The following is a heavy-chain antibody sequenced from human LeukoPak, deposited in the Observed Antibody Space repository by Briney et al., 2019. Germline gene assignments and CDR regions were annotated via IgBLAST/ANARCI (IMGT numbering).Heavy chain of an antibody. CDR3: ARHRRDVQLVGHSALDV. J-gene: IGHJ6*02. Sequence: SETLSLTCAVSGGSISSYYWSWIRQPPGKGLEWIGYISYTGNTKYNPSLKSRITMSVDTSKFQFSLRLRSVTAADTAVYYCARHRRDVQLVGHSALDVWGQGTTVTVSS. V-gene: IGHV4-59*08. CDR1: GGSISSYY. CDR2: ISYTGNT. D-gene: IGHD6-13*01.